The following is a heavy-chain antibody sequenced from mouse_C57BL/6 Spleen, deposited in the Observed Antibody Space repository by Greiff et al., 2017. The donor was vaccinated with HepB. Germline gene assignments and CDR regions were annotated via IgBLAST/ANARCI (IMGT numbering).Heavy chain of an antibody. V-gene: IGHV14-1*01. CDR3: TTWYYGSSFAY. D-gene: IGHD1-1*01. J-gene: IGHJ3*01. Sequence: EVQLQQSGAELVRPGASVKLSCTASGFNIKDYYMHWVKQRPEQGLEWIGRIDPEDGDTEYAPKFQGKATMTADTSSNTAYLQLSSLTSEDTAVYYCTTWYYGSSFAYWGQGTLVTVSA. CDR2: IDPEDGDT. CDR1: GFNIKDYY.